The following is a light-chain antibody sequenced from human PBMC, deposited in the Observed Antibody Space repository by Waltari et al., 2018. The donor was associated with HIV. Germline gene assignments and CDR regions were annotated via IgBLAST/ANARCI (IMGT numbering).Light chain of an antibody. Sequence: QSALTQPASVSGSPGQSITISCTGTSIDVGLYNSVTWYQHHPGKAPRVLIYGVTTRPAVIANRFAGSKSGNTAFLTISGLHAEDEADYFCASYMNSASAVFGGGTKLTVL. CDR3: ASYMNSASAV. CDR2: GVT. CDR1: SIDVGLYNS. J-gene: IGLJ3*02. V-gene: IGLV2-14*01.